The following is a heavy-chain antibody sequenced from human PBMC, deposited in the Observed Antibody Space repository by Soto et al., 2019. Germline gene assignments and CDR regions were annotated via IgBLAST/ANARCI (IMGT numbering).Heavy chain of an antibody. Sequence: PGGSLRLSCAASGFTFSDYYMSWIRQAPGKGLEWVSYISSSSSYTNYADSVKGRFTISRDNAKNSLYLQMNSLRAEDTAVYYCARYDSSGYLDYWGQGTLVTVSS. J-gene: IGHJ4*02. D-gene: IGHD3-22*01. V-gene: IGHV3-11*06. CDR3: ARYDSSGYLDY. CDR2: ISSSSSYT. CDR1: GFTFSDYY.